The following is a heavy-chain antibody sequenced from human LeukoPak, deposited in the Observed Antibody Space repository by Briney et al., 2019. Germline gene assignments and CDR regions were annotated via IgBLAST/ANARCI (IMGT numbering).Heavy chain of an antibody. CDR2: INGDDSRT. V-gene: IGHV3-74*01. J-gene: IGHJ4*02. CDR3: SRGNYFDY. CDR1: GFTFSGYW. Sequence: GGSLRLSCAASGFTFSGYWMHWVRQAPGKGLVWVSVINGDDSRTIYADSVKGRFTISRDNAKNTLYLQMASLTAEDTAVYYCSRGNYFDYWGQGALVTVSS.